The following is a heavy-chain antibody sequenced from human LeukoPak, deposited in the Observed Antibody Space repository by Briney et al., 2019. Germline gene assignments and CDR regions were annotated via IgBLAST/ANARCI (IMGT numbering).Heavy chain of an antibody. Sequence: GGSLRLSCAASGHTFRNYVIHWVRQAPGKGLEWVAVTTSDLNVKLYADSVKGRFTISRDNSRSTLYLQMNSLRPEDTAIYYCAREGYYGSGSPPSLYFDYWGQGTLVTVSS. V-gene: IGHV3-30-3*01. D-gene: IGHD3-10*01. J-gene: IGHJ4*02. CDR2: TTSDLNVK. CDR3: AREGYYGSGSPPSLYFDY. CDR1: GHTFRNYV.